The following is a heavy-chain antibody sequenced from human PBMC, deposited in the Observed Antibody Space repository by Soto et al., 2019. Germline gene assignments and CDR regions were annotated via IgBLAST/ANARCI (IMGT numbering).Heavy chain of an antibody. CDR1: EYTFIGFH. CDR3: AKGLWTVGHCTGGSGYDGMDV. CDR2: INPKSGDT. J-gene: IGHJ6*02. D-gene: IGHD2-8*02. Sequence: QVQLVQSGAEVKKPGASVKVSCEASEYTFIGFHLHWVRQAPGQGLEWMGWINPKSGDTKYAQKIQGRVTLTRDTSISTGYMELSRLESNDTAVYYCAKGLWTVGHCTGGSGYDGMDVWGQGTTVTVSS. V-gene: IGHV1-2*02.